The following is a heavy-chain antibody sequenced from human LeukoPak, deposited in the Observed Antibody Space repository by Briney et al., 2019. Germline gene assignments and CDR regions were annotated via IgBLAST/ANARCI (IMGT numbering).Heavy chain of an antibody. D-gene: IGHD2-8*01. CDR3: AKWSSTLKAFDF. J-gene: IGHJ4*02. Sequence: PSETLSLTCSVPSDSINYYYWNWIRQPPGKELEWIAYTHYTGNTKSNPSLKSRVTTSVDTSKSQFSLKLSSVTAADTAVSYCAKWSSTLKAFDFWGQGILAIVSS. V-gene: IGHV4-59*08. CDR2: THYTGNT. CDR1: SDSINYYY.